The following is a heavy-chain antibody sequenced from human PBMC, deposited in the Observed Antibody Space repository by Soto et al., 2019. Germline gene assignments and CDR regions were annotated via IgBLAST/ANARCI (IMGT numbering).Heavy chain of an antibody. CDR2: ISSSGSTI. D-gene: IGHD5-18*01. Sequence: GFLRLSCAASGFTFSSYEMNWVRQAPGKGLEWVSYISSSGSTIYYADSVKGRFTISRDNAKNSLYLQMNSLRAEDTAVYYCARTFTAPTFYGMDVWGQGTTVTVSS. J-gene: IGHJ6*02. CDR1: GFTFSSYE. CDR3: ARTFTAPTFYGMDV. V-gene: IGHV3-48*03.